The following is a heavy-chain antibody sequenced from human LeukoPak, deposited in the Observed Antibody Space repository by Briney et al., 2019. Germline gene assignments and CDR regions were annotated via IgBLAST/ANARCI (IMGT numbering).Heavy chain of an antibody. CDR1: GFTFGDYA. CDR2: ISGSGGST. Sequence: GGSLRLSCTASGFTFGDYAMSWVRQAPGKGLEWVSAISGSGGSTYYADSVKGRFTISRDNSKNTLYLQMNSLRAEDTAVYYCAKDLPYSGWDELGYWGQGTLVTVSS. V-gene: IGHV3-23*01. D-gene: IGHD5-12*01. CDR3: AKDLPYSGWDELGY. J-gene: IGHJ4*02.